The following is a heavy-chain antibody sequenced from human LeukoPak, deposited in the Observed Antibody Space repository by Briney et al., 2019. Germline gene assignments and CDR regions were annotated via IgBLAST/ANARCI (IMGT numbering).Heavy chain of an antibody. J-gene: IGHJ4*02. CDR1: GGSISSYY. D-gene: IGHD2-2*01. V-gene: IGHV4-59*01. Sequence: SETLSLTCTVSGGSISSYYWSWIRQPPGKGLEWIGYIHYSGSTNYNPSLKSRVTISVDTSKNQFSLKLSSVTAADTAVYFCARGYCSSTSCYVVNYWGQGTLVTVSS. CDR3: ARGYCSSTSCYVVNY. CDR2: IHYSGST.